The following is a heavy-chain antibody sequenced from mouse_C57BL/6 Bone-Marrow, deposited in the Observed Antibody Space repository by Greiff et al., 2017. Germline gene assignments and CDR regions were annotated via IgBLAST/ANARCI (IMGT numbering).Heavy chain of an antibody. V-gene: IGHV5-12*01. CDR3: ARRYYGSSLDY. D-gene: IGHD1-1*01. CDR1: GFTFSDYY. J-gene: IGHJ2*01. CDR2: ISNGGGST. Sequence: EVKLVESGGGLVQPGGSLKLSCAASGFTFSDYYMYWVRQTPEKRLEWVAYISNGGGSTYYPDTVKGRFTISRYNAKNTLYLQMSRLKSEDTAMYYCARRYYGSSLDYWGQGTTLTVSS.